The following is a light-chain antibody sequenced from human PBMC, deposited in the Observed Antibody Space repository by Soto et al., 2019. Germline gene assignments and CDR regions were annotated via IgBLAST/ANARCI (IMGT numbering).Light chain of an antibody. V-gene: IGKV1-27*01. Sequence: DIQMTQSPSSLSASVGDRVTITCRASQDISNYLAWYQQRPGKVPRLLIYAASTLQSGVPSRFGGSGSGTDFTLTISSLLPEDAATYYCQNLDSAAFTFGPGTKVDIK. CDR1: QDISNY. CDR2: AAS. CDR3: QNLDSAAFT. J-gene: IGKJ3*01.